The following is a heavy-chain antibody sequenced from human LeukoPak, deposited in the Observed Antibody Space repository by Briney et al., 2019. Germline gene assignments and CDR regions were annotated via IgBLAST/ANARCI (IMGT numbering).Heavy chain of an antibody. CDR2: IYYSGST. CDR3: ARVDPDSSSTLEVFDY. CDR1: GASTSNYY. Sequence: SETLSLTCSVSGASTSNYYWSWIRQPPGKGLEWIGYIYYSGSTNYNPSLKSRVTISVDTSKNQFSLKLSSVTAADTAVYYCARVDPDSSSTLEVFDYWGQGTLVTVSS. V-gene: IGHV4-59*01. J-gene: IGHJ4*02. D-gene: IGHD6-6*01.